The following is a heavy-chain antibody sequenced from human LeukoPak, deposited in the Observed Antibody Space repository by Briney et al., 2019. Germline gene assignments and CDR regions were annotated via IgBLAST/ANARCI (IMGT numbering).Heavy chain of an antibody. J-gene: IGHJ4*02. V-gene: IGHV3-30-3*01. CDR2: ISYDGVNK. CDR1: GFTFSSHA. D-gene: IGHD6-6*01. CDR3: AKDKMAYSTSSWDY. Sequence: PGRSLRLSCEASGFTFSSHAIHWVRQAPGKGLEGVAFISYDGVNKYYADSVRGRFTLSRDNSKNTLYLQMNSLRAEDTAVYYCAKDKMAYSTSSWDYWGQGTLVTVSS.